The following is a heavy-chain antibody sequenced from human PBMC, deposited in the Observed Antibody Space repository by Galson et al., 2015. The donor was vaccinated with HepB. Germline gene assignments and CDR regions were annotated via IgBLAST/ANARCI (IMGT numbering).Heavy chain of an antibody. Sequence: SLRLSCVASGFTFSDYYMSWIRQAPGKGLECISYISSSSTYTNYADSVKGRFTISRDNAKNSLYLQMNSLRAEDTAVYYCARGSYYDSSGYYPWDVWGQGTTVTVSS. CDR2: ISSSSTYT. D-gene: IGHD3-22*01. V-gene: IGHV3-11*05. CDR1: GFTFSDYY. CDR3: ARGSYYDSSGYYPWDV. J-gene: IGHJ6*02.